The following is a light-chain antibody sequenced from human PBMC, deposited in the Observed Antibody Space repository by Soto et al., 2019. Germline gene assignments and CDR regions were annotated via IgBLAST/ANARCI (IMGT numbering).Light chain of an antibody. CDR2: EVS. V-gene: IGLV2-14*01. J-gene: IGLJ1*01. CDR1: SSDVGGYNY. CDR3: SSYTSSSTQV. Sequence: QSVLTQPASVSGSPGQSITISCPGTSSDVGGYNYVSWYQHDPGKAPKLMIYEVSNRPSGVSNRLSGSKSGNTASLTISGLQAYEEADYYCSSYTSSSTQVFGTGTNLTVL.